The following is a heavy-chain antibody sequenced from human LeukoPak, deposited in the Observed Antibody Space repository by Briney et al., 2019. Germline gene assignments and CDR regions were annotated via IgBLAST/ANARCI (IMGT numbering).Heavy chain of an antibody. J-gene: IGHJ4*02. V-gene: IGHV3-21*01. D-gene: IGHD2-15*01. CDR3: ARDTTRWFSPSDH. Sequence: GGSLRLSCAASGFTFSSYSMNWVRQTPGKGLEWVSSMSSSSSYIYYADSVKGRFTVSRDNAKNSLYLQMNTLRADDTAVYYCARDTTRWFSPSDHWGQGTLVTVSS. CDR2: MSSSSSYI. CDR1: GFTFSSYS.